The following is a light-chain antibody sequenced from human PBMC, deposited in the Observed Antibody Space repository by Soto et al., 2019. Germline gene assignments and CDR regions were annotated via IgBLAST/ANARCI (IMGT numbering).Light chain of an antibody. Sequence: QSVLTQPPSASGTPGQRVTISCSGSNSNIGSNSVNWCQQLPGTAPKLLIYSDHQRPSGVPDRFSGSKSGTSASLAISGLQSEDEADYYCAAWDDSLNGVVFGGGTKLTVL. CDR3: AAWDDSLNGVV. CDR2: SDH. J-gene: IGLJ2*01. CDR1: NSNIGSNS. V-gene: IGLV1-44*01.